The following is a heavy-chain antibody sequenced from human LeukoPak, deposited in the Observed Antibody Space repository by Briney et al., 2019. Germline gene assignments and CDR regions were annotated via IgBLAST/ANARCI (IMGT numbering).Heavy chain of an antibody. CDR1: GFIFNSYG. D-gene: IGHD3-22*01. CDR3: ATLPYYYDSSGSYYFDY. J-gene: IGHJ4*02. V-gene: IGHV3-30*02. CDR2: IRYDGSNE. Sequence: GGSLRLSCAASGFIFNSYGMHWVRQAPGKGLEWVAFIRYDGSNEYYADSVKGRFTISRDNSKNTLYLQMNSLRVEDTAVYYCATLPYYYDSSGSYYFDYWGQGTLVTVSS.